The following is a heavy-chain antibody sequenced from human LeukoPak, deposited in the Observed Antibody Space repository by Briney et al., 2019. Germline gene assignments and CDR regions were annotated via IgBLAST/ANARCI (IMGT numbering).Heavy chain of an antibody. J-gene: IGHJ5*02. Sequence: GGSLRLSCAASGFTFDDYAMHWVRQVPGKGLEWVSGISWNSGSTVYAGSVKGRFTMSRDNTKNSLYLQVNSLTPDDTALYYCVRGNFGPAQWFDPWGQGTLVTVSS. CDR3: VRGNFGPAQWFDP. CDR1: GFTFDDYA. CDR2: ISWNSGST. D-gene: IGHD3/OR15-3a*01. V-gene: IGHV3-9*01.